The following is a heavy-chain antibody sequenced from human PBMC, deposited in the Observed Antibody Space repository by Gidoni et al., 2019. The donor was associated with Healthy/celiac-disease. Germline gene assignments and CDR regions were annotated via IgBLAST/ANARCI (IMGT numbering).Heavy chain of an antibody. Sequence: GASVKVSCKASGYTFTGYYMHWVRQAPGQGLEWMGRINPNSGGTNYAQKFQGRVTMTRDTSISTAYMELSRLRSDDTAVYYCARGPAGSTFYYYYYGMDVWGQGTTVTVSS. CDR1: GYTFTGYY. D-gene: IGHD1-1*01. V-gene: IGHV1-2*06. CDR3: ARGPAGSTFYYYYYGMDV. J-gene: IGHJ6*02. CDR2: INPNSGGT.